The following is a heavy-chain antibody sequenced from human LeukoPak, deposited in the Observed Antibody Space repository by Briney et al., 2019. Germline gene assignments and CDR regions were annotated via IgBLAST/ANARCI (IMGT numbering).Heavy chain of an antibody. CDR3: AKASYSSGWYYY. J-gene: IGHJ4*02. V-gene: IGHV3-23*01. Sequence: GSLRLSCAASGFTFSSYAMSWVRQAPGKGLEWVSAISGSGGSTYYADSVKGRFTISRDNSKNTLYLQMNSLRAEDTAVYYCAKASYSSGWYYYWGQGTLVTVSS. CDR1: GFTFSSYA. D-gene: IGHD6-19*01. CDR2: ISGSGGST.